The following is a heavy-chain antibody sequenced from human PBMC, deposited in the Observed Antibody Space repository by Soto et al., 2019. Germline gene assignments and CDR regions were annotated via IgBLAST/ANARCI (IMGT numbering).Heavy chain of an antibody. CDR3: ARGGIVVVPAAKRVDY. J-gene: IGHJ4*02. Sequence: SETLSLTCTVSNASISSRKWLTWVRQTPGKGLEWIGEIYHSGSTNYNPSLKSRVTISVDTSKNQFSLKLSSVTAADTAVYYCARGGIVVVPAAKRVDYWGQGTLVTVSS. CDR1: NASISSRKW. V-gene: IGHV4-4*02. D-gene: IGHD2-2*01. CDR2: IYHSGST.